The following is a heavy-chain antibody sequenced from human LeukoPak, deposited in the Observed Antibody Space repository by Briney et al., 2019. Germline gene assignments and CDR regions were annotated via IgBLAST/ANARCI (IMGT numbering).Heavy chain of an antibody. CDR3: AKGTHSSSYGNWFDP. CDR1: GFTFRSYG. CDR2: IRDDGNNK. V-gene: IGHV3-30*02. Sequence: PGGSLRLSCAASGFTFRSYGMHWVRQAPGKGLEWVAFIRDDGNNKYYADSVKGRFTIFRDNSRNTLYLQMNRLRAEDTAVYYCAKGTHSSSYGNWFDPWGQGTLVTVSS. D-gene: IGHD6-13*01. J-gene: IGHJ5*02.